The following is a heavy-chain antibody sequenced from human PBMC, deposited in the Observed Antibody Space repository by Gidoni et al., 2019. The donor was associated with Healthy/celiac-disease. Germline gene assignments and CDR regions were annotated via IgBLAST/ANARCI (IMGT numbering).Heavy chain of an antibody. CDR3: ARDHHYYGSGSYYGMDV. Sequence: EVQLVESGGGLVKPGGSLRLSCAASGFTFSSYSMNWVRQAPGKGLEWVSSISSSSSYIYYADSVKGRFTISRDNAKNSLYLQMNSLRAEDTAVYYCARDHHYYGSGSYYGMDVWGQGTTVTVSS. D-gene: IGHD3-10*01. CDR2: ISSSSSYI. J-gene: IGHJ6*02. V-gene: IGHV3-21*01. CDR1: GFTFSSYS.